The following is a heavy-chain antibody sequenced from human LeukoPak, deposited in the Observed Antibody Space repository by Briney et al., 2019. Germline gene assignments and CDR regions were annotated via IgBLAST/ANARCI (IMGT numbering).Heavy chain of an antibody. CDR3: AREMATISYYMDV. CDR1: GGTFSSYA. D-gene: IGHD5-24*01. Sequence: ASVKVSCKASGGTFSSYAISWVRQAPGQGLEWMGWINPNSGGTNYAQKFQGRVTMTRDTSISTAYMELSRLRSDDTAVYYCAREMATISYYMDVWGKGTTVTVSS. J-gene: IGHJ6*03. CDR2: INPNSGGT. V-gene: IGHV1-2*02.